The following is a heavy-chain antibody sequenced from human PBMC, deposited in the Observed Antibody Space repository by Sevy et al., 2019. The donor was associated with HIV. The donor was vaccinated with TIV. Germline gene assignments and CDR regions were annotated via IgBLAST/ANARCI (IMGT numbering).Heavy chain of an antibody. J-gene: IGHJ4*02. CDR2: IYYSGST. Sequence: ETLSLTCTVSGGSISSYYWSWIRQPPGKGLEWIGYIYYSGSTNYNPSLKSRVTISVDTSKNQFSLKLSSVTAADTAVYYCARTAAMVIGRGGFDYWGQGTLVTVSS. CDR1: GGSISSYY. CDR3: ARTAAMVIGRGGFDY. D-gene: IGHD5-18*01. V-gene: IGHV4-59*12.